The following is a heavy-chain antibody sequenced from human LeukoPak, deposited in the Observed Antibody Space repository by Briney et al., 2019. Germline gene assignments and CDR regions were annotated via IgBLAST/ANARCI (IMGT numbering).Heavy chain of an antibody. Sequence: GASVKVSCKASGYTFTGYYMHWVRQAPGQGLEWMGWINPNSGGTNYAQKFQGRVTMTRETSISTAYMELSRLRSDDTAVYYCARGEGYCSSTSCPHCYYYGMDVWGQGTTVTVSS. D-gene: IGHD2-2*01. CDR3: ARGEGYCSSTSCPHCYYYGMDV. V-gene: IGHV1-2*02. J-gene: IGHJ6*02. CDR1: GYTFTGYY. CDR2: INPNSGGT.